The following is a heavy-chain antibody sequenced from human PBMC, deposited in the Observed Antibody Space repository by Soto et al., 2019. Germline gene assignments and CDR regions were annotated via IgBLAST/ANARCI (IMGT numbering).Heavy chain of an antibody. J-gene: IGHJ4*02. CDR2: IIPLFDAT. D-gene: IGHD6-19*01. V-gene: IGHV1-69*06. Sequence: QVQLVQSGAEVRTPGSSVKVSCKASGGTFPTYDISWVRQAPGQGLEWMGGIIPLFDATKYAQRFQGRVTITADKSTGTAYMELSSLRSEDTAMYYCARDRSSSWYNGTFYFDSWGQGTLVTVSS. CDR1: GGTFPTYD. CDR3: ARDRSSSWYNGTFYFDS.